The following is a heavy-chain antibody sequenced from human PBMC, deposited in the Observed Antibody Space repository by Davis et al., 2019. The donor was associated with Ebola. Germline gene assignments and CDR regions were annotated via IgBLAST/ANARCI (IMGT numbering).Heavy chain of an antibody. CDR3: ATASDTAMRARLDY. CDR1: GFTFSDYY. D-gene: IGHD5-18*01. CDR2: ISSSGSTI. J-gene: IGHJ4*02. Sequence: GESLKISCAASGFTFSDYYMSWIRQAPGKGLEWVSYISSSGSTIYYADPVKGRFTISRDNAKNSLYLQMNSLRAEDTAVYYCATASDTAMRARLDYWGQGTLVTVSS. V-gene: IGHV3-11*01.